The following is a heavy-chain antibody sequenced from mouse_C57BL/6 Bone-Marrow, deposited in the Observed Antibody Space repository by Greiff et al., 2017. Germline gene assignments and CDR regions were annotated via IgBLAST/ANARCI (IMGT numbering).Heavy chain of an antibody. J-gene: IGHJ2*01. Sequence: VQLQQPGADFVMPGASVKLSCTASGYTFTSYWMPWVQQRPGQGLEWIGDIDTSGSYTNYHQKLKGKSTMTVDKSNNTAYMQLSSLKSEDTAIYYCAREDDGYYPDYWCQGTTLTVSA. V-gene: IGHV1-69*01. CDR3: AREDDGYYPDY. CDR2: IDTSGSYT. D-gene: IGHD2-3*01. CDR1: GYTFTSYW.